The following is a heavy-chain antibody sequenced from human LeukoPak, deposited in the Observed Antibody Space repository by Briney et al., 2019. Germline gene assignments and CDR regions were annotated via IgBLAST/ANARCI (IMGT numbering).Heavy chain of an antibody. V-gene: IGHV4-59*08. CDR1: GGSISSYY. Sequence: SETLSLTCTVSGGSISSYYWSWIRQPPGKGLEWIGYIYDSENTNYNPSLRSRVTISVDTSKNQFYLKLTSVTAADTAVYYCVDYSVYSKGYWGQGTLVTVSS. D-gene: IGHD4-11*01. J-gene: IGHJ4*02. CDR2: IYDSENT. CDR3: VDYSVYSKGY.